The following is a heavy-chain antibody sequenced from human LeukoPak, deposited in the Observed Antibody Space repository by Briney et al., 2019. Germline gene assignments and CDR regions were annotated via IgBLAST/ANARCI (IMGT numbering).Heavy chain of an antibody. CDR3: ARYYYDSSGYYQTGGYFDY. J-gene: IGHJ4*02. CDR1: VYSISSGYY. D-gene: IGHD3-22*01. Sequence: SETLSLTRTVSVYSISSGYYWGWIRQPPGKGLEWVGSIYHRGSTYYNPSLKRRVTISVDTSKNKFSLNLSSVTAADTAVYYCARYYYDSSGYYQTGGYFDYWGEGTLVTDSS. CDR2: IYHRGST. V-gene: IGHV4-38-2*02.